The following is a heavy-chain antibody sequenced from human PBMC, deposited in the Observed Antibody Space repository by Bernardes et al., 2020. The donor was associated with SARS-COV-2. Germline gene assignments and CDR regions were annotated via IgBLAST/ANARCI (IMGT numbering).Heavy chain of an antibody. D-gene: IGHD2-21*02. V-gene: IGHV4-39*02. CDR3: AKDYCDGDCDFFDY. CDR2: VYYSGDT. CDR1: DGSVSSSDYY. Sequence: SETLSLTCTVSDGSVSSSDYYWGWVRQPPGKGLEWIGSVYYSGDTYYNPSLKSRVSMSVDTSKSQFSLKLSSVTAADTAIYYCAKDYCDGDCDFFDYWGQGTLVTVSS. J-gene: IGHJ4*02.